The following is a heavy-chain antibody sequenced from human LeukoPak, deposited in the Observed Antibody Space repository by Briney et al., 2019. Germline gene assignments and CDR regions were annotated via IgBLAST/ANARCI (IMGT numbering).Heavy chain of an antibody. CDR3: AVNYDLDY. Sequence: LSLTCTVSGDSVSSSTYYWGWVRQAPGKGLEWVSYISSSGRTIYYADSVQGRFTISRDNAKNSLYLQMNSLRAEDTAVYYCAVNYDLDYWGQGTLVTVSS. D-gene: IGHD4-11*01. CDR2: ISSSGRTI. J-gene: IGHJ4*02. V-gene: IGHV3-48*03. CDR1: GDSVSSSTYY.